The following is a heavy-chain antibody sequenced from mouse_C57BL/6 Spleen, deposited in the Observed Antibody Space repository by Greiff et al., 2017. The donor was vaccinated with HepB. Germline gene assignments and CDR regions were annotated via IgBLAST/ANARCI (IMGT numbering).Heavy chain of an antibody. CDR1: GYTFTSYW. Sequence: VQLQQPGAELVMPGASVKLSCKASGYTFTSYWMHWVKQRPGQGLELIGEIDPSDSYTNYNQKFKGKSTLTVDKSSSTAYMQLSSLTSEDSAVYYCARKDYYYGSSYDYFDYWGQGTTLTVSS. CDR3: ARKDYYYGSSYDYFDY. CDR2: IDPSDSYT. D-gene: IGHD1-1*01. V-gene: IGHV1-69*01. J-gene: IGHJ2*01.